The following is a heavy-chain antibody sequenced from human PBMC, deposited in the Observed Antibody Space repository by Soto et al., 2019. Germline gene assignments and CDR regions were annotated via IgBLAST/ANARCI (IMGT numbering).Heavy chain of an antibody. V-gene: IGHV1-3*05. CDR2: INAGNGNT. CDR3: ARSIVVVTALDY. CDR1: GYTFTSYA. Sequence: QVQLVQSGAEEKKPGASVKVSCKASGYTFTSYATHWVRQAPGQRLEWMGWINAGNGNTKYSQKFQGRVTISRDTSASTAYMELSSLGSEDTAVYYCARSIVVVTALDYWGQGTLVTVSS. J-gene: IGHJ4*02. D-gene: IGHD2-21*02.